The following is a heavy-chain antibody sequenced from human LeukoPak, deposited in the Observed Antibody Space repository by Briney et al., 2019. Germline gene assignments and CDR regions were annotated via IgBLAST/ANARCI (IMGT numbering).Heavy chain of an antibody. V-gene: IGHV3-74*01. CDR2: INSDGSST. CDR3: ARDYDILTGWDFDY. CDR1: GFTFDDYA. Sequence: GGSLRLSCAASGFTFDDYAMHWVRQAPGKGLVWVSRINSDGSSTSYADSVKGRFTISRDNAKNTLYLQMNSLRAEDTAVYYCARDYDILTGWDFDYWGQGTLVTVSS. J-gene: IGHJ4*02. D-gene: IGHD3-9*01.